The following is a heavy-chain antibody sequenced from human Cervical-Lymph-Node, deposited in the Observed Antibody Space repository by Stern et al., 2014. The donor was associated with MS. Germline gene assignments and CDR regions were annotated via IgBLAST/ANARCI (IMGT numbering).Heavy chain of an antibody. J-gene: IGHJ4*02. D-gene: IGHD5-18*01. V-gene: IGHV3-64D*06. CDR3: VKGGHLWLRLDDF. CDR2: ISSTGDTT. Sequence: EVQLVESGGGLVPPGGSLRLSCSTSGFIFSSFAMHWVRQAPGKGLQFVSAISSTGDTTYSADSVKGRFTMSRDNSKNTLYLQMSGLRPEDTAVYFCVKGGHLWLRLDDFWGQGTLVTVSS. CDR1: GFIFSSFA.